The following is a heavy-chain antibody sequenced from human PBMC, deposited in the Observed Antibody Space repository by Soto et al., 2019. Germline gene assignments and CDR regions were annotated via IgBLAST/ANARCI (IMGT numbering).Heavy chain of an antibody. Sequence: GASVEVSWEACGDTFANXARRLVGQAPGQRLEWMGWINAGNGNTKYSQKFQGRVTITRDTSASTAYMELSSLRSEDTAVYYCARVSGYYLPDYWGQGTLVTVSS. J-gene: IGHJ4*02. CDR1: GDTFANXA. CDR3: ARVSGYYLPDY. D-gene: IGHD6-25*01. CDR2: INAGNGNT. V-gene: IGHV1-3*01.